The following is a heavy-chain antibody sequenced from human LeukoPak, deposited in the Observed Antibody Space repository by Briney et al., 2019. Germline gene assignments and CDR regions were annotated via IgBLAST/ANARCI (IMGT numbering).Heavy chain of an antibody. Sequence: GGSLRLSCAASGFTFSSYAMSWVRQAPGKGLEWVSAISGSGGSTYYADSVKGRFTISRDNSKNTLYLQMNSLRAEDTAVYYCARDSYYDILTGYYYWGQGTLVTVSS. V-gene: IGHV3-23*01. CDR2: ISGSGGST. CDR1: GFTFSSYA. J-gene: IGHJ4*02. D-gene: IGHD3-9*01. CDR3: ARDSYYDILTGYYY.